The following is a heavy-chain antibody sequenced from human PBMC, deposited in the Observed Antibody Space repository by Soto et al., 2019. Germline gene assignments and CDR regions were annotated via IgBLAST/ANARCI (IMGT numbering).Heavy chain of an antibody. D-gene: IGHD3-10*01. CDR2: ISYDGINK. CDR3: ARDGGSY. J-gene: IGHJ3*01. Sequence: QVQLVESGGGVVQPGTSLRLSCAASGFTFSTYAMHWVRRAPGKGLEWMAVISYDGINKYYADSVKGRFTISRDNSKNTLSLQLNSLRTEDTALYYCARDGGSYWGQGTMVIVSS. CDR1: GFTFSTYA. V-gene: IGHV3-30*03.